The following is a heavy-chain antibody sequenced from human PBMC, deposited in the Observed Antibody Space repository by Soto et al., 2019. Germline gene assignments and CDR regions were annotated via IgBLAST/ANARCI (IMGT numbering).Heavy chain of an antibody. CDR2: INPKSGGT. J-gene: IGHJ6*02. V-gene: IGHV1-2*02. Sequence: QVQLVQSGAELKKPGASVKVSCKASGYTFTGYYIHWVRQAPGQGLEWMGWINPKSGGTNYAQKFQGRVTITADESTSTAYMELSSLRSEDTAVYYCATGNYEAYYYYGMDVWGQGTTVTVSS. CDR3: ATGNYEAYYYYGMDV. CDR1: GYTFTGYY. D-gene: IGHD3-22*01.